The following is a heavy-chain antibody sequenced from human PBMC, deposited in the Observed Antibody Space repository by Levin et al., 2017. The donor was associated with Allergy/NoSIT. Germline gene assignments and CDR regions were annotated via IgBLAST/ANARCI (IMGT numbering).Heavy chain of an antibody. CDR1: GFTFSNYA. Sequence: GASVKVSCTTSGFTFSNYAMSWVRQAPGKGLEWVSAISSGSSGGANTNYADSVRGRFTISRDNSKNTLYLQMNSLRAEDTGVYYCADRKTGYFEYWGQGTLVTASS. V-gene: IGHV3-23*01. CDR3: ADRKTGYFEY. D-gene: IGHD3-22*01. J-gene: IGHJ4*02. CDR2: ISSGSSGGANT.